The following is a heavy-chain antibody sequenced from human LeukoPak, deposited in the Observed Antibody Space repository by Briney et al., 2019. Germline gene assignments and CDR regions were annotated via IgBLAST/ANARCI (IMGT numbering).Heavy chain of an antibody. CDR2: ISSDGSST. CDR3: ARDSGSSEYYFDY. D-gene: IGHD1-26*01. J-gene: IGHJ4*02. V-gene: IGHV3-74*01. Sequence: GGSLRLSCAASGFTFSSYWMHWVRQAPGKGPVWVSRISSDGSSTSYADSVKGRFTISRDNAKNTLYLQMNSLRAEDTAVYYCARDSGSSEYYFDYWAREPWSPSPQ. CDR1: GFTFSSYW.